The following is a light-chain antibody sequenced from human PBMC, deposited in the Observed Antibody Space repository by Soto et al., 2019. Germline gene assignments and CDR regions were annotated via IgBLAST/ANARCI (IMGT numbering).Light chain of an antibody. CDR2: AAS. CDR1: QGISSW. CDR3: QQASSFPLT. J-gene: IGKJ4*01. Sequence: DIQMTQSPSSVSASVGDTVTISCRASQGISSWLAWYRQKPGKAPKLVIYAASRLASGVPSRFSGRGSGSDFTLTISSLQPEDFAFYYCQQASSFPLTFGGGTKVEIK. V-gene: IGKV1-12*01.